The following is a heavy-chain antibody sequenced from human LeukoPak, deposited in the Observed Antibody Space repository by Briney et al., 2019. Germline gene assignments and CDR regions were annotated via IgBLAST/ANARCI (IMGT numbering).Heavy chain of an antibody. J-gene: IGHJ4*02. CDR3: ARAPANRYYFDY. Sequence: GGSLRLSCGASGFTVSSSYMSWVRQAPGKGLEWVSVIYSGGSTYYADSVKGRFTISRDNAKNSLYLQMNSLRAEDTAVYYCARAPANRYYFDYWGQGTLVTVSS. CDR2: IYSGGST. CDR1: GFTVSSSY. V-gene: IGHV3-66*01. D-gene: IGHD1-14*01.